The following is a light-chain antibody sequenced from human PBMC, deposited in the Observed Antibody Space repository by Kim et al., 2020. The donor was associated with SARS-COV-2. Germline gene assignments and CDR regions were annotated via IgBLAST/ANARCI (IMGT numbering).Light chain of an antibody. CDR3: ATWDDSLDVWM. CDR1: SSNIGRTT. CDR2: TDD. J-gene: IGLJ3*02. Sequence: GQRVTMSGSRSSSNIGRTTVNWYQQLPGTAPQLLIDTDDRRPSGVSDRVSCSKSGTSASLAISALRSEDEADYYCATWDDSLDVWMFGGGTQLTVL. V-gene: IGLV1-44*01.